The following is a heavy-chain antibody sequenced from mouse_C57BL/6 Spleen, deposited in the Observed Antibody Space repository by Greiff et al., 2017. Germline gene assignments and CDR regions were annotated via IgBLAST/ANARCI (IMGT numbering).Heavy chain of an antibody. CDR2: INPNNGGT. D-gene: IGHD4-1*02. Sequence: VQLQQSGPELVKPGASVKISCKASGYTFTDYYMNWVKQSHGKSLEWIGDINPNNGGTSYNQKFKGKATLTVDKSSSTAYMELRSLTSEDSAVYYCARSNWDGGYWGQGTTLTVSS. V-gene: IGHV1-26*01. J-gene: IGHJ2*01. CDR1: GYTFTDYY. CDR3: ARSNWDGGY.